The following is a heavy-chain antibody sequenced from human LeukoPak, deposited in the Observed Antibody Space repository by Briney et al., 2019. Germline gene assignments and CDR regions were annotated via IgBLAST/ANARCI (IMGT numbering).Heavy chain of an antibody. CDR1: GFTFDICS. CDR3: TREGRFKAQHLFDY. D-gene: IGHD2-2*01. V-gene: IGHV3-30*03. J-gene: IGHJ4*02. CDR2: IPYDGSQN. Sequence: PGGSLRLSCAAFGFTFDICSINWVRQAPGKGREWVAGIPYDGSQNSYADSVKGRFSISRDNSKSALYLQLSSLRPEDTAVYYCTREGRFKAQHLFDYWGQGTMVTVSS.